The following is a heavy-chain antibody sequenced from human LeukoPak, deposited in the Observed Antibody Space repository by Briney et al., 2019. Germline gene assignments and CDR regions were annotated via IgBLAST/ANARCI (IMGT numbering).Heavy chain of an antibody. D-gene: IGHD3-22*01. CDR1: GGIFSSYV. CDR2: IIPMFGTA. J-gene: IGHJ4*02. CDR3: ASLNYYDTSGYFDY. V-gene: IGHV1-69*06. Sequence: SVKVSCKASGGIFSSYVISWVRQAPGQGPEWMGGIIPMFGTANYAQKFQDRVTITADKSTSTDYMELSSLRSEDTAVYYCASLNYYDTSGYFDYWGQGTLVTVSS.